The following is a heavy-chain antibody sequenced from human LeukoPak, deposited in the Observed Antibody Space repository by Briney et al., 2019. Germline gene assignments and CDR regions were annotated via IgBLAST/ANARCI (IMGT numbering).Heavy chain of an antibody. Sequence: PSETLSLTCTVSGGSISSYYWSWIRQPPGKGLEWIGYIYYSGSTYYNPSLKSRVTISVDTSKNQFSLKLSSVTAADTAVYYCARDKDPYYDSSGHETPFDYWGQGTLVTVS. CDR1: GGSISSYY. J-gene: IGHJ4*02. D-gene: IGHD3-22*01. CDR3: ARDKDPYYDSSGHETPFDY. V-gene: IGHV4-59*12. CDR2: IYYSGST.